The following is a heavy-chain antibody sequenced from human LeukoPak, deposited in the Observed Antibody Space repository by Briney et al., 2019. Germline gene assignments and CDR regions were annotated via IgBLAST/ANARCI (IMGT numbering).Heavy chain of an antibody. V-gene: IGHV4-39*01. Sequence: PSETLSLTCTVSGGSISSSSYFWAWIRQPPGKGLEWIGSIYCSGSTYYSPSLKSRVTISVDTSKNQFSLKLSSVTAADTAVYYCAVYCSGTSCYRRGFDYWGQGTLVTVSS. CDR2: IYCSGST. CDR3: AVYCSGTSCYRRGFDY. D-gene: IGHD2-2*01. CDR1: GGSISSSSYF. J-gene: IGHJ4*02.